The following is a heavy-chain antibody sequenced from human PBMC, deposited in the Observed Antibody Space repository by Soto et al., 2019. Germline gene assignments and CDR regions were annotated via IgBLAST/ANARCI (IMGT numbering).Heavy chain of an antibody. D-gene: IGHD3-10*01. CDR1: GFTFSSYS. Sequence: PGGSLRLSCAASGFTFSSYSMNWVRQAPGKWLEWVSSISSSSSYIYYADSVKGRFTISRDNAKNSLYLQMNSLRAEDTAVYYCARATYYYGSGSFPDYYYYYGMDVWGQGTTVTVSS. CDR2: ISSSSSYI. CDR3: ARATYYYGSGSFPDYYYYYGMDV. J-gene: IGHJ6*02. V-gene: IGHV3-21*01.